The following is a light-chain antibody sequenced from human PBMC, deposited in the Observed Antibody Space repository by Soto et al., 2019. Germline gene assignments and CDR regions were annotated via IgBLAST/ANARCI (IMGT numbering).Light chain of an antibody. J-gene: IGKJ1*01. CDR2: KAS. CDR1: QTTSSW. Sequence: DIQMTQSPSTLSGSVGDRVTITCRASQTTSSWLAWYQQKPGKAPKLLIYKASTLKSGVPSRFSGSGSGTEFTLTISSLQPDDFATYYCQHYNSYSEAFGQGTKADIK. CDR3: QHYNSYSEA. V-gene: IGKV1-5*03.